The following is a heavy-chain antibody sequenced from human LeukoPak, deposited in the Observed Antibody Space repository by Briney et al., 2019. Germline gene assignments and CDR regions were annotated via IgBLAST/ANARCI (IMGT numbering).Heavy chain of an antibody. V-gene: IGHV1-2*02. D-gene: IGHD2-2*01. CDR2: INPNSGGT. CDR1: GYTFTGYY. J-gene: IGHJ4*02. Sequence: ASVKVSCKASGYTFTGYYIHWLRPAPGQGLEWMGWINPNSGGTNCAQKFQGRVTKTRDTSISTAYMELSRLRSDDTAVYYCARGTKFSTFDIVVVPFDYWGQGTLVTVSS. CDR3: ARGTKFSTFDIVVVPFDY.